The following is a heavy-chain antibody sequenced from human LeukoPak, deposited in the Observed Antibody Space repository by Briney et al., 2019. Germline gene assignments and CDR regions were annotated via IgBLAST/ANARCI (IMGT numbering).Heavy chain of an antibody. D-gene: IGHD6-13*01. CDR2: ISYDGSNK. CDR3: VRGGDSSNRKRSLGF. V-gene: IGHV3-30-3*01. J-gene: IGHJ4*02. Sequence: GGSLRLSCAASGFTFSSYAMHWVRQAPGKGLEWVAVISYDGSNKYYADSAKGRFTISRDNSKNTLYLQMNSLKTEDTAVYYCVRGGDSSNRKRSLGFWGQGTLVTVSS. CDR1: GFTFSSYA.